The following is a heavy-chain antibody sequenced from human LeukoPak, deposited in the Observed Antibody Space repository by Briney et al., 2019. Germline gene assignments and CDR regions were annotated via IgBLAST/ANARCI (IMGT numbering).Heavy chain of an antibody. J-gene: IGHJ4*02. D-gene: IGHD4-17*01. CDR3: ARGRPPHDYGTLFDY. CDR2: IYYSGST. Sequence: EPSETLSLTCTVSGGAITGYYWSWIRQPPGKGLEWIGYIYYSGSTNYNPSLKSRATMSVDTSKKQFSLKLSSVTAADTAVYYCARGRPPHDYGTLFDYWGQGTLVTVSS. V-gene: IGHV4-59*01. CDR1: GGAITGYY.